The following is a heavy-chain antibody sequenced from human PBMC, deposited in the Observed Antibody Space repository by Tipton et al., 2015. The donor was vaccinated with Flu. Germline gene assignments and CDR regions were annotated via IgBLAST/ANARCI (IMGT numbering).Heavy chain of an antibody. V-gene: IGHV3-23*01. Sequence: GSLRLSCAVSGFTVSPNYMSWVRQAPGKGLEWVSSIATSGSGTTYADSVKGRFTISRDNSKNTLNLQMNGLRAEDTAAYYCATVLSLGHWYFALWGRGTLVTVSS. J-gene: IGHJ2*01. CDR3: ATVLSLGHWYFAL. D-gene: IGHD3-3*02. CDR2: IATSGSGT. CDR1: GFTVSPNY.